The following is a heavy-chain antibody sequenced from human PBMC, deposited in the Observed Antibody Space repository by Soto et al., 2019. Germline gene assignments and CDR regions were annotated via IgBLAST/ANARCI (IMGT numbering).Heavy chain of an antibody. CDR2: ISGYNGNT. CDR3: AREGQAPYYYYGMDV. CDR1: GYTFTIYG. V-gene: IGHV1-18*01. Sequence: ASVKVSCKASGYTFTIYGFSWVRQAPGQGLEWMGWISGYNGNTKYAEKFQGRVTMTTDTSTSTAHMELRSLRSDDTAVYYCAREGQAPYYYYGMDVWG. J-gene: IGHJ6*02.